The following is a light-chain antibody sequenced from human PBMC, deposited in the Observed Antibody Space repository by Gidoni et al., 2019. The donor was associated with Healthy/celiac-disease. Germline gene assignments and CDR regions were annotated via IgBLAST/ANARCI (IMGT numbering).Light chain of an antibody. Sequence: EIVLTQSPGTLSLSPGERATLSCRASQWVSSSYLACYQQKPGQAPRLLIYGASSRATGIPDRFSGSGSGTDFTLTISRLEPEDFAVYYCQQYGSSLYSFGQGTKLEIK. J-gene: IGKJ2*03. CDR1: QWVSSSY. CDR2: GAS. CDR3: QQYGSSLYS. V-gene: IGKV3-20*01.